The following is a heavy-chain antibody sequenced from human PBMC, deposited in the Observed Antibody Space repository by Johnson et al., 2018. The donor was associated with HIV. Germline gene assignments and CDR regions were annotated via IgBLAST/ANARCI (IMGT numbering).Heavy chain of an antibody. J-gene: IGHJ3*02. CDR3: AKGDCSSTSCTYAFDI. D-gene: IGHD2-2*01. Sequence: VLLVESGGGLVQPGGSLRLSCKASGLSFDSYSMSWVRQAPGKGLEWVSAISGSGGSTYYADSVKGRFTISRDNSKNTLYLQMNSLRAEDTAVYYCAKGDCSSTSCTYAFDIWGQGTMVTVSS. V-gene: IGHV3-23*04. CDR1: GLSFDSYS. CDR2: ISGSGGST.